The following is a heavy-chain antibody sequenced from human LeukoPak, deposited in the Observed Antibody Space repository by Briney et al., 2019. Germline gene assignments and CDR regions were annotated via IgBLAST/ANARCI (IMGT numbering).Heavy chain of an antibody. J-gene: IGHJ4*02. D-gene: IGHD6-13*01. V-gene: IGHV3-30*03. Sequence: GGSLRLSCAASGFTFSSYGMSWVRQAPGKGLEWVAVISYDGSNKYYADSVKGRFTISRDNSKNTLYLQMNSLRAEDTAVYYCARDLDSSTWYRGFDYWGQGTLVTVSS. CDR1: GFTFSSYG. CDR2: ISYDGSNK. CDR3: ARDLDSSTWYRGFDY.